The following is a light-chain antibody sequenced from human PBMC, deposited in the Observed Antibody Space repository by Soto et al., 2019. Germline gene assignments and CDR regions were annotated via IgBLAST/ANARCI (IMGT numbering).Light chain of an antibody. V-gene: IGLV2-14*03. CDR2: EVS. CDR3: TSYTSTTTRV. CDR1: SSVVGGYNY. J-gene: IGLJ1*01. Sequence: QSVLTQPASVSGSPGQSIAISCTGTSSVVGGYNYVSWYQQHPGKGPKLMIYEVSNRPSWVSNRFSGSKSGNTATLTISGLQAEDEADYYCTSYTSTTTRVFGTGTKVTVL.